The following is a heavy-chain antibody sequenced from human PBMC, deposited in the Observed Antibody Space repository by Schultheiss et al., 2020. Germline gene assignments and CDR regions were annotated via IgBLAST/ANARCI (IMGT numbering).Heavy chain of an antibody. J-gene: IGHJ3*02. CDR3: AKVDTTTVVTPCAFDI. Sequence: GGSLRLSCAASGFTFDDYAMHWVRQGPGKSLEWVSLITGDGSTTYYTDSVKGRFTISRDNSKNTLYLQMNSLRAEDTAVYYCAKVDTTTVVTPCAFDIWGQGTMVTVSS. CDR2: ITGDGSTT. CDR1: GFTFDDYA. V-gene: IGHV3-43*02. D-gene: IGHD4-23*01.